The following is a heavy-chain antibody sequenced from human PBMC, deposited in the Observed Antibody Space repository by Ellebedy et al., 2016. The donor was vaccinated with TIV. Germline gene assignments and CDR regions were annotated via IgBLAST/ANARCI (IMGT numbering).Heavy chain of an antibody. CDR1: GYTFTSYA. V-gene: IGHV1-3*01. Sequence: ASVKVSCXASGYTFTSYAMHWVRQAPGQRLEWMGWINAGNGNTKYSQKFQGRVTITRDTSASTAYMELSSLRSEDTAVYYCARDSSSSTSPCGMDVWGQGTTVTVSS. J-gene: IGHJ6*02. D-gene: IGHD2-2*01. CDR3: ARDSSSSTSPCGMDV. CDR2: INAGNGNT.